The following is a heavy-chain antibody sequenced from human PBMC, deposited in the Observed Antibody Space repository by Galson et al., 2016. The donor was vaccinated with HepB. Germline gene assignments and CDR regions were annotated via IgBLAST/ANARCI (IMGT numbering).Heavy chain of an antibody. CDR3: VRMLKPWDEWPDRGFFDS. CDR1: GFTFNNYA. Sequence: SLRLSCAASGFTFNNYAMSWVRQAPGKGLEWVSSVSASGTSIYYTDSVQGRFTISRDNSKNTVYLQMNTLTVGDSALYYCVRMLKPWDEWPDRGFFDSWGQGTLVSVSS. V-gene: IGHV3-23*01. J-gene: IGHJ4*02. D-gene: IGHD3-3*01. CDR2: VSASGTSI.